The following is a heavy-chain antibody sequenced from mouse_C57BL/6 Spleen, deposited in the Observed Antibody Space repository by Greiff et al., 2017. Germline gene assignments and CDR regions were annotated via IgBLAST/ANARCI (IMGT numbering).Heavy chain of an antibody. CDR2: ISSGGDYI. J-gene: IGHJ4*01. Sequence: EVQGVESGEGLVKPGGSLKLSCAASGFTFSSYAMSWVRQTPEKRLEWVAYISSGGDYIYYADSVKGRFTISRDNARNTLYLQMSSLESEDTAMYYCTREEITTVDDAMDYWGQGTSVTVSS. CDR3: TREEITTVDDAMDY. CDR1: GFTFSSYA. D-gene: IGHD1-1*01. V-gene: IGHV5-9-1*02.